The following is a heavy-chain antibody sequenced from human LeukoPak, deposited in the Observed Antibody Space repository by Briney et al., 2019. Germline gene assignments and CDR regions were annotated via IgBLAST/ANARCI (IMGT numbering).Heavy chain of an antibody. D-gene: IGHD6-13*01. CDR2: ISGSGGST. J-gene: IGHJ4*02. V-gene: IGHV3-23*01. CDR1: GFTFSTHA. Sequence: PGESLRLSCAASGFTFSTHAMSWVRQAPGKGLEWVSGISGSGGSTYYADSVKGRFTISRDNFKNTLYLQMTSLRVEDTAVYYCAKVSSSLHIDYWGQGTLVTVSS. CDR3: AKVSSSLHIDY.